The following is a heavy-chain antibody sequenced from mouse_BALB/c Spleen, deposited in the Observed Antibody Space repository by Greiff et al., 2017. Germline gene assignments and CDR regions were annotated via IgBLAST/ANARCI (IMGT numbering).Heavy chain of an antibody. D-gene: IGHD2-4*01. CDR3: ARDDYALMDY. J-gene: IGHJ4*01. V-gene: IGHV5-6*01. CDR2: ISSGGSYT. Sequence: EVHLVESGGDLVKPGGSLKLSCAASGFTFSSYGMSWVRQTPDKRLEWVATISSGGSYTYYPDSVKGRFTISRDNAKNTLYLQMSSLKSEDTAMYYCARDDYALMDYWGQGTSVTVSS. CDR1: GFTFSSYG.